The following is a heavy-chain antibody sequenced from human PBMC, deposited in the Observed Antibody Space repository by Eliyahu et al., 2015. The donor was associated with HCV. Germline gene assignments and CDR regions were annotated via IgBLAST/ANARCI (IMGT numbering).Heavy chain of an antibody. Sequence: QVQLQESGPGLVKPSQTLSLTCTVSXGSIXSGGYYWSWIRQHPGKGLEWIGYIYYSGSTXYNPSLKSRVTISVDTSKNQFSLXLSSVTAADTAVYYCARDQDGIVGAIDYWGQGTLVTVSS. CDR3: ARDQDGIVGAIDY. CDR2: IYYSGST. V-gene: IGHV4-31*03. D-gene: IGHD1-26*01. J-gene: IGHJ4*02. CDR1: XGSIXSGGYY.